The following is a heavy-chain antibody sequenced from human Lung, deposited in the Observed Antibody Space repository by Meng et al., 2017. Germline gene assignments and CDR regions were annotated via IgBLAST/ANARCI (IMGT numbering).Heavy chain of an antibody. CDR3: ARGSITMVRGVSVFDP. V-gene: IGHV4-4*02. Sequence: PLEGPGPGTVTPSGTPSLTCACSGGSISSSNWWSWVRQPPGKGLEWIGEIYHSGSTNYNPSLKSRVTISVDKSKNQFSLKLSSVTAADTAVYYCARGSITMVRGVSVFDPWGQGTLVTVSS. CDR2: IYHSGST. CDR1: GGSISSSNW. D-gene: IGHD3-10*01. J-gene: IGHJ5*02.